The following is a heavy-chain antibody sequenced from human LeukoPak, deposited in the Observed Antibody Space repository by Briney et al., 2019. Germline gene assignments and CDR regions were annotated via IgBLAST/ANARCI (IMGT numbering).Heavy chain of an antibody. V-gene: IGHV3-23*01. CDR3: AKSGSGWRGSTYYFDY. CDR1: GFIFSTFA. Sequence: GGSLRLSCAASGFIFSTFAMGWVRQAPGKGLEWVSAISGSGATTYYAASVKGRFTIYRDKSKNTLYLQMNSLRAEDTAIHSCAKSGSGWRGSTYYFDYWGQGTLVTVSS. D-gene: IGHD6-25*01. J-gene: IGHJ4*02. CDR2: ISGSGATT.